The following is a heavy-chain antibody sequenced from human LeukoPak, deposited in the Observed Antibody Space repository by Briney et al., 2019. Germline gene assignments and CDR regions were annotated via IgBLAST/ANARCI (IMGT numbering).Heavy chain of an antibody. J-gene: IGHJ4*02. CDR3: ARGPPHMVREVITDY. D-gene: IGHD3-10*01. CDR1: GYTFTSYD. CDR2: MNPNSGNT. V-gene: IGHV1-8*01. Sequence: ASVKVSCKASGYTFTSYDINWVRQATGQGLEWMGWMNPNSGNTGYAQKFQGRVTMTRNTSIRTHYIELSSLRSEDTAVYYCARGPPHMVREVITDYWGQGTLVTVSS.